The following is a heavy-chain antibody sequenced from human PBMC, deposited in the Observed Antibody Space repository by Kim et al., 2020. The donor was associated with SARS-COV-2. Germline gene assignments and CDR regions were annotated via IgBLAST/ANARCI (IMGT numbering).Heavy chain of an antibody. CDR2: IHGYTGST. D-gene: IGHD6-19*01. V-gene: IGHV1-18*04. Sequence: ASVKVSCKASGYTFNSYGITWVRQAPGQGPEWMGKIHGYTGSTNYAQKFRGRLTIAINSSTNTADMELRSLTSDDTAVYYCARHEYPSSWSRGGGLDVWGQGTTVTVSS. J-gene: IGHJ6*02. CDR1: GYTFNSYG. CDR3: ARHEYPSSWSRGGGLDV.